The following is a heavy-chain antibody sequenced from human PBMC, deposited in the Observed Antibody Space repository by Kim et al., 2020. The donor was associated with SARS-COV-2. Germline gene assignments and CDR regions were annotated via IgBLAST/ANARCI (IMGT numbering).Heavy chain of an antibody. V-gene: IGHV3-11*05. CDR1: GFTFSDYY. J-gene: IGHJ6*02. CDR2: ISSSSGYT. Sequence: GGSLRLSCAASGFTFSDYYMSWIRQAPGKGLEWVSYISSSSGYTNYADSVKGRFTISRDNAKNSLYLQMNSLRAEDTAVYYCARVGYDYVWGSYRGYYYYYGMDVWGQGTTVTVSS. CDR3: ARVGYDYVWGSYRGYYYYYGMDV. D-gene: IGHD3-16*02.